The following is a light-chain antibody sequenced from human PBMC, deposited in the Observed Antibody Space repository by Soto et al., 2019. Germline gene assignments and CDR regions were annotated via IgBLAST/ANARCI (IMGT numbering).Light chain of an antibody. CDR2: GAS. Sequence: EMVLTQSPGTLSLSPGERATLSCRASQSVSSSDLAWYKQRPGQAPRLLIYGASSSATGIPARFSGSGSGTDFTLTISRLEPEDFAVYYCQQYGSSPNTFGQGTKLEIK. CDR1: QSVSSSD. CDR3: QQYGSSPNT. J-gene: IGKJ2*01. V-gene: IGKV3-20*01.